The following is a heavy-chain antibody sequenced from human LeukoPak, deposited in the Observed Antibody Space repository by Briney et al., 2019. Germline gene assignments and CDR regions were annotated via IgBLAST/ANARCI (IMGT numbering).Heavy chain of an antibody. J-gene: IGHJ4*02. D-gene: IGHD6-19*01. V-gene: IGHV4-4*07. CDR1: GGSISSYY. Sequence: SETLSLTCTVSGGSISSYYWSWIRQPAGKGLEWIGRVYTSGSTNYSPSLKSRVTMSIDTSKNQFSLKLSSVTAADTAVYYCARAGPVAGFDYWGQGTLVTVSS. CDR2: VYTSGST. CDR3: ARAGPVAGFDY.